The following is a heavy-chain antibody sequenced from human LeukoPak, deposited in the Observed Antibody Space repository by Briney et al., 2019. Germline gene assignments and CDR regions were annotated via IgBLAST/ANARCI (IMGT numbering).Heavy chain of an antibody. V-gene: IGHV3-48*03. CDR3: ARADC. J-gene: IGHJ4*02. CDR2: ISSSGTTI. Sequence: GGSLRLSCAASGFIFSCFDMNWVRQAPGKGLEWVSYISSSGTTIYYADSVKGRFTISRDNAKNSLYLQINSLRAEDTALYYCARADCWGQGTLVTVSS. CDR1: GFIFSCFD.